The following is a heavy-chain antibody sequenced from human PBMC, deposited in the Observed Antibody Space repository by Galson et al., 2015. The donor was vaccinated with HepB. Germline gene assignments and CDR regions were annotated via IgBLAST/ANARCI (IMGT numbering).Heavy chain of an antibody. CDR1: GGSISSSSYY. V-gene: IGHV4-39*01. CDR3: ARQGQDDFWKIQSQDAFDI. J-gene: IGHJ3*02. D-gene: IGHD3-3*01. Sequence: ETLSLTCTVSGGSISSSSYYWGWIRQPPGKGLEWIGSIYYSGSTYYNPSLKSRVTISVDTSKNQFSLKLSSVTAADTAVYYCARQGQDDFWKIQSQDAFDIWGQGTMVTVSS. CDR2: IYYSGST.